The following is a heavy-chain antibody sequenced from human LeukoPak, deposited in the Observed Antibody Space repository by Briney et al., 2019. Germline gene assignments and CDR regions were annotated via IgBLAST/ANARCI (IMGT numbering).Heavy chain of an antibody. CDR1: GFTFSSYW. D-gene: IGHD2-2*01. CDR2: IKQDGSEK. Sequence: GGSLRLSCAASGFTFSSYWMTWVRQPPGKGLEWAANIKQDGSEKFYVDSVKGRFTISRDNAKNSLYLQMNSLRAEDTAVYYCARMGNLQADFDYWGQGTLVTVSS. CDR3: ARMGNLQADFDY. V-gene: IGHV3-7*01. J-gene: IGHJ4*02.